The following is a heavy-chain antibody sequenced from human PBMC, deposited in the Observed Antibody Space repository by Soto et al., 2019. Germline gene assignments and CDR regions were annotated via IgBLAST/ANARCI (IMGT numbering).Heavy chain of an antibody. J-gene: IGHJ4*02. V-gene: IGHV3-23*01. CDR1: GFTFSSYA. CDR3: AKDIVYYDFWSGSYFDY. CDR2: ISGSGGST. Sequence: GGSLRLSCAASGFTFSSYAMSWVRQAPGKGLVWVSAISGSGGSTYYADSVKGRFTISRDKSKNTRYLQMDSLRAEDTAVYYCAKDIVYYDFWSGSYFDYWGQGTLVTVSS. D-gene: IGHD3-3*01.